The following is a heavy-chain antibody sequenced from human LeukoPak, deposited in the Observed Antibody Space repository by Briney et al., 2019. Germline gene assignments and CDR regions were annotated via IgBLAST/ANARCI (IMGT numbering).Heavy chain of an antibody. Sequence: PSETLSLTCTVSGGSISSSSYYWGWIRQPPGKGLEWIGSIYYSGSTYYNPSLKSRVTISVDTSKNQFSLKLSSVTAADTAVYYCAENPGGYYYGSGPRWYFDYWGQGTLVTVSS. CDR3: AENPGGYYYGSGPRWYFDY. CDR1: GGSISSSSYY. J-gene: IGHJ4*02. CDR2: IYYSGST. V-gene: IGHV4-39*01. D-gene: IGHD3-10*01.